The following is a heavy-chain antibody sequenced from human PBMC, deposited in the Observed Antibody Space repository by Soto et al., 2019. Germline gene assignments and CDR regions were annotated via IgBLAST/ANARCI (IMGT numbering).Heavy chain of an antibody. CDR3: AHRLGVYSSSWFDY. Sequence: SGPTLVNPTQTLTLTCTFSGFSLSTSGVGVGWIRQPPGKALEWLALIYWDDDKRYSPSLKSRLTITKDTSKNQVVLTMTNVDPVDTATYYCAHRLGVYSSSWFDYWGQGTLVTVSS. D-gene: IGHD6-13*01. J-gene: IGHJ4*02. CDR1: GFSLSTSGVG. V-gene: IGHV2-5*02. CDR2: IYWDDDK.